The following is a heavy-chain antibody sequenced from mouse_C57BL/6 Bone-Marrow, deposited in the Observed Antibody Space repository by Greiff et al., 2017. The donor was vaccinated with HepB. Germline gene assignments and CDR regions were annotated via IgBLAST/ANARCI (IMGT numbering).Heavy chain of an antibody. CDR3: ARWGLRLDY. J-gene: IGHJ2*01. V-gene: IGHV1-76*01. CDR2: IYPGSGNT. CDR1: GYTFTDYY. Sequence: VKLMESGAELVRPGASVKLSCKASGYTFTDYYINWVKQRPGQGLEWIARIYPGSGNTYYNEKFKGKATLTAEKSSSTAYMQLSSLTSEDSAVYFCARWGLRLDYWGQGTTLTVSS. D-gene: IGHD2-4*01.